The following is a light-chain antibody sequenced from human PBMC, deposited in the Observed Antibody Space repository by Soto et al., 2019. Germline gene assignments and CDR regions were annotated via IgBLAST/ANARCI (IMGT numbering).Light chain of an antibody. Sequence: SVLTQPPSVSAAPGQKVTISCSGSNSNIGNNYVSWYQHVPGTAPRLVIYESDKRPPGIPDRFSGSKSGTSATLGITGLQTGDEADYYCGTWDSRLSGYVVFGGGTKLTVL. CDR1: NSNIGNNY. CDR3: GTWDSRLSGYVV. CDR2: ESD. J-gene: IGLJ2*01. V-gene: IGLV1-51*02.